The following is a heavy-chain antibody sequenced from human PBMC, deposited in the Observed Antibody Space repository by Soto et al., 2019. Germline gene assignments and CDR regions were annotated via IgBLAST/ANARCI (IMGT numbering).Heavy chain of an antibody. Sequence: GVSLGLSCVASGFTFSVYSMNWVRQAPGKGLEWVSYMTSDSKTIHYADSVKGRFTISRDNAKNSVFLQMNSLRADDTAIYSWVRGVSYRFVFWGQWTM. CDR1: GFTFSVYS. V-gene: IGHV3-48*01. CDR3: VRGVSYRFVF. CDR2: MTSDSKTI. D-gene: IGHD3-16*02. J-gene: IGHJ3*01.